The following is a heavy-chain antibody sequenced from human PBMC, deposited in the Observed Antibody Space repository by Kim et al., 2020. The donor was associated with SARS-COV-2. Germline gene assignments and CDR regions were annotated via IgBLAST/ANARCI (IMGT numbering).Heavy chain of an antibody. CDR2: INPNSGGT. CDR3: ASGPGVVTPGDRYYYGMDV. D-gene: IGHD2-15*01. CDR1: GYTFTGYY. Sequence: ASVKVSCKASGYTFTGYYMHWVRQAPGQGLEWMGWINPNSGGTNYAQKFQGRVTMTRDTSISTAYMELSRLRSDDTAVYYCASGPGVVTPGDRYYYGMDVWGQGTTVTVSS. V-gene: IGHV1-2*02. J-gene: IGHJ6*02.